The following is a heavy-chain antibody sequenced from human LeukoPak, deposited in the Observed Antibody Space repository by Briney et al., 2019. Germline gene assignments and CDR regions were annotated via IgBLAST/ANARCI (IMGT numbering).Heavy chain of an antibody. J-gene: IGHJ4*02. CDR2: INPNSGGT. D-gene: IGHD3-3*01. CDR1: GYTFTGYY. CDR3: ARGYYDFWSGYYADY. V-gene: IGHV1-2*02. Sequence: ASVKVSCKASGYTFTGYYMHWVRQAPGQGLEWMGWINPNSGGTNYAQKFQGRVTMTRDTSISTAYMELSRLRSDDTAVYYCARGYYDFWSGYYADYWGQGTLVTVSS.